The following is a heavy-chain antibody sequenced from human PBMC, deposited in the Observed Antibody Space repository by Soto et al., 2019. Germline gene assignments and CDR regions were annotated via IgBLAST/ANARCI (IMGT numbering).Heavy chain of an antibody. CDR1: GFTFSSYG. D-gene: IGHD6-6*01. V-gene: IGHV3-33*01. CDR3: AREVPYSSSSSDYYYGMDV. J-gene: IGHJ6*02. CDR2: IWYDGSNK. Sequence: GGSLRLSCAASGFTFSSYGMHWVRQAPGKGLEWVAVIWYDGSNKYYADSVKGRFTISRDNSKNTLYLQMNSLRAEDTAVYYCAREVPYSSSSSDYYYGMDVWGQGTTVTVSS.